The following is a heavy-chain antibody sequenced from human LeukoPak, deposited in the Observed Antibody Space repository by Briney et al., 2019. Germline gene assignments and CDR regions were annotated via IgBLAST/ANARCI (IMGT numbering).Heavy chain of an antibody. CDR2: ISGSGGST. D-gene: IGHD6-13*01. CDR3: AKYFAAGLNFDY. CDR1: GFTFSSYA. V-gene: IGHV3-23*01. Sequence: GGSLRLSCAASGFTFSSYAMSWVRQAPGKGLEWVSAISGSGGSTYYADSVKGRFTISRDNSKNTLYLQMDSLRAEDTAVYYCAKYFAAGLNFDYWGQGTLVTVSS. J-gene: IGHJ4*02.